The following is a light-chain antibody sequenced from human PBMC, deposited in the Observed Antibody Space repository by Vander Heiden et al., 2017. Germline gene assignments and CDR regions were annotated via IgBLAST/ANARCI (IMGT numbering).Light chain of an antibody. V-gene: IGKV2-28*01. CDR3: MEALQVT. J-gene: IGKJ3*01. CDR1: QSLLNSNGYNY. Sequence: DIVMTQSRLSLPVTSGEPASIACRSSQSLLNSNGYNYLDWYLQKPGQSPQLLIYLGSNRASGVPDRFSGSGSGTDFTLKISRVEAEDVGVYYCMEALQVTFGPGTKVDIK. CDR2: LGS.